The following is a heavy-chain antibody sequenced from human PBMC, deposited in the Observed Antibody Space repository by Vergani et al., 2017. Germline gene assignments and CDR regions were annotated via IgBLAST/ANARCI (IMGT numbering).Heavy chain of an antibody. D-gene: IGHD6-13*01. V-gene: IGHV4-61*01. CDR3: ARVPLRIAAAGKPYYYYYYMDV. Sequence: QVQLQESGPGLVKPSETLSLTCTVSGGSVSSGSYYWSWIRQPPGKGLEWIGYIYYSGSTNYNPSLKSRVTISVDTSKNQFSLKLSSVTAAETAVYYCARVPLRIAAAGKPYYYYYYMDVWGKGTTVTGSS. CDR2: IYYSGST. CDR1: GGSVSSGSYY. J-gene: IGHJ6*03.